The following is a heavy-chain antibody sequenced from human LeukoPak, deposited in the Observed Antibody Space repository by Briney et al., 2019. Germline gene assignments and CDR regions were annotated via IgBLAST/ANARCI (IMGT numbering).Heavy chain of an antibody. J-gene: IGHJ4*02. D-gene: IGHD5-18*01. CDR2: ISYDGSNK. CDR1: GFTFSSYA. CDR3: ARDSDTAMAFDY. Sequence: GSLRLSCAASGFTFSSYAMHWVRQAPGKGLEWVAVISYDGSNKYYADSVKGRFTISRDNSKNTLYLQMNSLRAEDTAVYYCARDSDTAMAFDYWGQGTLVTVSS. V-gene: IGHV3-30-3*01.